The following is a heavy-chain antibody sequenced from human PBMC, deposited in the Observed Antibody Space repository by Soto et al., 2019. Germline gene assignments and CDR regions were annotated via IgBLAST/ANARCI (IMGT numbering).Heavy chain of an antibody. CDR1: GFTFSSYS. CDR3: ARPEGGLGGAFDI. CDR2: ISSSSSYI. Sequence: EVQLVESGGGLVKPGGSLRLSCAASGFTFSSYSMNWVRQAPGKGLEWVSSISSSSSYIYYADSVKGRFTISRDNAKNSLYLQMNSRRAEDTAVYYCARPEGGLGGAFDIWGQGTMVTVSS. D-gene: IGHD3-16*01. J-gene: IGHJ3*02. V-gene: IGHV3-21*01.